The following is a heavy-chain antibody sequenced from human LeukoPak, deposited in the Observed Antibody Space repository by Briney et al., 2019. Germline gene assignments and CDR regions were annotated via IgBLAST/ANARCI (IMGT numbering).Heavy chain of an antibody. Sequence: GGSLRLSCAASGFTFSIYAMSWVRQAPGKGQEWVSATTTSGAGTYYADSVKGRFTISRDNSKNTLYLQMNSLRAEDTAVYYCAKGRAVNSGYNFDYWGQGTLVTVSS. CDR1: GFTFSIYA. J-gene: IGHJ4*02. CDR2: TTTSGAGT. CDR3: AKGRAVNSGYNFDY. D-gene: IGHD3-22*01. V-gene: IGHV3-23*01.